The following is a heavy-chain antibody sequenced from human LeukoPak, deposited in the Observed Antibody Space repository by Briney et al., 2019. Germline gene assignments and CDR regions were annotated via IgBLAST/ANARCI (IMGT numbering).Heavy chain of an antibody. CDR2: IRYDGSNK. CDR1: GFTFRSYG. J-gene: IGHJ4*02. V-gene: IGHV3-30*02. D-gene: IGHD3-10*01. CDR3: AKDGDGYYGSGSYCDY. Sequence: GGSLRLSCAVSGFTFRSYGMHWVRQAPGKGLERVAVIRYDGSNKYYADSVKGRFTISRDNYKNTLYLQMNNLRVEDTAVYYCAKDGDGYYGSGSYCDYWGQGTLGTVSS.